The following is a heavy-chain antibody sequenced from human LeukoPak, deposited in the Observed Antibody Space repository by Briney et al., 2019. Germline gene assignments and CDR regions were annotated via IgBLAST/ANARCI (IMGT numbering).Heavy chain of an antibody. CDR3: ASKGSINWDNWFDP. V-gene: IGHV4-31*03. CDR2: IYYSGST. J-gene: IGHJ5*02. CDR1: GYSIRSGYY. Sequence: SETLSLTCTVSGYSIRSGYYWSWIRQHPGKGLEWIGYIYYSGSTYYNPSLKSRVTISVDTSKNQFSLKLSSVTAADTAVYYCASKGSINWDNWFDPWGQGTLVTVSS. D-gene: IGHD7-27*01.